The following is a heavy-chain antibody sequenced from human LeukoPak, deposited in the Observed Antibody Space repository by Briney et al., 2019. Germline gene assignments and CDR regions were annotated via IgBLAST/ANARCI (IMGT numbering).Heavy chain of an antibody. CDR2: MNPNSGNT. Sequence: ASVKVSCKASGHTFTSYDINWVRQATGQGLEWMGWMNPNSGNTGYAQKFQGRVTMTRNTSISTAYMELSSLRSEDTAVYYCARSLSRIKLYNWFDPWGQGTLVTVSS. J-gene: IGHJ5*02. V-gene: IGHV1-8*01. CDR1: GHTFTSYD. CDR3: ARSLSRIKLYNWFDP. D-gene: IGHD2/OR15-2a*01.